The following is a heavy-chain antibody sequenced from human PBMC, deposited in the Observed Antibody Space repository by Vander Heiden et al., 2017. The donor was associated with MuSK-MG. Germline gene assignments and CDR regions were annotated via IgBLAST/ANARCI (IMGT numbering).Heavy chain of an antibody. D-gene: IGHD1-26*01. V-gene: IGHV3-48*02. J-gene: IGHJ4*02. CDR3: ARGSTVGYSSVDY. CDR1: GFTFSSYS. Sequence: EVQLVESGGGLVQPGGSLRLSCAASGFTFSSYSMNWVRQAPGKGLEWVSYISRSSSTIDYADAVKGRFTISRDNAKNSMYLQMNRMRDEDTAVYYCARGSTVGYSSVDYWGQGTLVTVSS. CDR2: ISRSSSTI.